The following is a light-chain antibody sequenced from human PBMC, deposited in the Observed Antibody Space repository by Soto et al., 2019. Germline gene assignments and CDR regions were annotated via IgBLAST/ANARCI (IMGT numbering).Light chain of an antibody. Sequence: QSVLTQPASVSGSPGQSITISCTGTSSDIGGYNYVSWYQQHPGKAPKLMIYEVSNRPSGLSNRFSGSKSGSTASLTISGLQAEDEADYYCTSYTSSTSWVFGGGTKLTVL. J-gene: IGLJ3*02. CDR2: EVS. CDR1: SSDIGGYNY. V-gene: IGLV2-14*01. CDR3: TSYTSSTSWV.